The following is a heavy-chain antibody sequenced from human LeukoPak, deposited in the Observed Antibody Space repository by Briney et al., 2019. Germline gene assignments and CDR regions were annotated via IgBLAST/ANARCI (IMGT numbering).Heavy chain of an antibody. V-gene: IGHV4-4*02. D-gene: IGHD6-19*01. CDR1: GGSISSSNW. CDR2: IYHSGST. J-gene: IGHJ5*02. Sequence: SETLSLTCAVSGGSISSSNWWSWVRQPPGKGLEWIGEIYHSGSTNYNPSLKSRVTISVDKSKNQFSLNLSSVTAADTAVYYCARALRTCYSSGWYPRVCRWFDPWGQGTLVTVSS. CDR3: ARALRTCYSSGWYPRVCRWFDP.